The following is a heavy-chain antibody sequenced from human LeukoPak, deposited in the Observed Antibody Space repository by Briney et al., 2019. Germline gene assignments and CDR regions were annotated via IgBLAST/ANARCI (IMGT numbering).Heavy chain of an antibody. V-gene: IGHV3-30-3*01. CDR3: AKVPRSSGWYYFDY. J-gene: IGHJ4*02. CDR2: ISYDGSNK. D-gene: IGHD6-19*01. CDR1: GFTFSSYV. Sequence: GGSLRLSCAASGFTFSSYVMHWVRQAPGKGLEWVAVISYDGSNKYYADSVKGRFTISRDNSKNTLYLQMNSLRAEDTAVYYCAKVPRSSGWYYFDYWGQGTLVTVSS.